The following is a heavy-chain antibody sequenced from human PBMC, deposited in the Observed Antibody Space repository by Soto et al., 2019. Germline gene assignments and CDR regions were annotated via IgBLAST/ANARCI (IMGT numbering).Heavy chain of an antibody. CDR1: GGSISSGGYS. CDR3: ARGGYSGYDRFEY. V-gene: IGHV4-30-2*01. D-gene: IGHD5-12*01. J-gene: IGHJ4*02. Sequence: PSETLSLTCAVSGGSISSGGYSWTWIRQPPGKGLEWIGYIYHNGITYYNPSLKSRVTISVDSSKNQFSLKLSSVTAADTAVYYCARGGYSGYDRFEYWGQGTLVTDSS. CDR2: IYHNGIT.